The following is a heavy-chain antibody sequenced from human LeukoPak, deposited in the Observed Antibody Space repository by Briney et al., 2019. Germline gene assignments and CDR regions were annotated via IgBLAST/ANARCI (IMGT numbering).Heavy chain of an antibody. CDR2: IYYSGST. CDR1: GGSISSSSCY. V-gene: IGHV4-39*01. Sequence: SETLSLTCTVSGGSISSSSCYWGWIRQPPGKGLEWIGGIYYSGSTYYNPSLKSRVTISVDTSKNQFPLKLSSVTAADTAVYYCASRVYYDFWSGFQSDYWGQGTLVTVSS. J-gene: IGHJ4*02. D-gene: IGHD3-3*01. CDR3: ASRVYYDFWSGFQSDY.